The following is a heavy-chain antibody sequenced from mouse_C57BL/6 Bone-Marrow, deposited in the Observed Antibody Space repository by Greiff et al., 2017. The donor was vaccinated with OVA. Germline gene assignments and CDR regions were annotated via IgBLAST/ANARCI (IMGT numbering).Heavy chain of an antibody. CDR1: GFTFSDYY. Sequence: DVMLVESGGGLVQPGGSLKLSCAASGFTFSDYYMYWVRQTPEKRLEWVAYISNGGGSTYYPDTVKGRFTISRDNAKNTLYLQMSRLKSEDTAMYYCACYEGFAYWGQGTLVTVSA. V-gene: IGHV5-12*01. D-gene: IGHD1-1*01. J-gene: IGHJ3*01. CDR2: ISNGGGST. CDR3: ACYEGFAY.